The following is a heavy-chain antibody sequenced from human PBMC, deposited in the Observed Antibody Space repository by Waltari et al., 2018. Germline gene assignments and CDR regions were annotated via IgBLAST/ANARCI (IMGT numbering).Heavy chain of an antibody. CDR1: GFTFSSYG. CDR2: ISYDGSNK. D-gene: IGHD6-19*01. CDR3: ARDLEAVAMGGEY. J-gene: IGHJ4*02. V-gene: IGHV3-30*03. Sequence: QVQLVESGGGVVQPGRSLRLSCAASGFTFSSYGMHWVRQAPGKGLEWVAVISYDGSNKYYADSGKGRFTISRDNSKNTLYLQMNSLRSEDTAVYYCARDLEAVAMGGEYWGQGTLVTVSS.